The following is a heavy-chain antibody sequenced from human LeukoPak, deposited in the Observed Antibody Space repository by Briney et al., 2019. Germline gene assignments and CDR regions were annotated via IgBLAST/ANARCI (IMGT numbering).Heavy chain of an antibody. D-gene: IGHD3-3*01. CDR3: AREGFDFWSGQYEAPKDAFDI. CDR2: IYYSGST. V-gene: IGHV4-31*03. CDR1: GGSISSGGCY. J-gene: IGHJ3*02. Sequence: SQTLSLTCTVSGGSISSGGCYWTWIRQHPGKGLEWIGYIYYSGSTYYNPSLKSRVSISVDTSKNQFSLKLTSVTAAATAVYYCAREGFDFWSGQYEAPKDAFDILGQGTMVSVCS.